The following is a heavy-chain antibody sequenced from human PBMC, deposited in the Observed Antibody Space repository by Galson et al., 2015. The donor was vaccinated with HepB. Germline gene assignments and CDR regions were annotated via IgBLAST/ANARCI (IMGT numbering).Heavy chain of an antibody. Sequence: ETLSLTCTVSGGSISSYYWSWIRQPTGKGLEWIGYIYYSGSTKYNPSLKSRVTISADTSKNQFSLNLSSVTAADTAVYYCARDQGTADSSGWYYFQFWGQGTLVTVSS. CDR1: GGSISSYY. D-gene: IGHD6-19*01. CDR3: ARDQGTADSSGWYYFQF. CDR2: IYYSGST. V-gene: IGHV4-59*01. J-gene: IGHJ4*02.